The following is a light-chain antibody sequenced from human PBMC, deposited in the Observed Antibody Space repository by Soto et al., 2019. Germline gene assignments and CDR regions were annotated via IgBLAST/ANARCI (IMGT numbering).Light chain of an antibody. CDR3: RQYVSQLLP. V-gene: IGKV3-20*01. Sequence: EIVLTQSPGTLSLSPGERATLSCRASQSVSSSYLAWYQQKPGQAPRLLIYGASSRATGIPDRFSGSGSGTDFTSTIRRLGPEVFEGNSFRQYVSQLLPSGGGTKVE. CDR2: GAS. J-gene: IGKJ4*01. CDR1: QSVSSSY.